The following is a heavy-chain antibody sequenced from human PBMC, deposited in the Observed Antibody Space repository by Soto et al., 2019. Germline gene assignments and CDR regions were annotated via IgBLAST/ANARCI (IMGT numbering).Heavy chain of an antibody. V-gene: IGHV3-21*01. CDR3: AKDGNPSNPKGIYYFYYYYMDV. J-gene: IGHJ6*03. CDR1: GFTFSSYS. CDR2: ISSSSSYI. Sequence: GGSLRLSCAASGFTFSSYSMNWVRQAPGKGLEWVSSISSSSSYIYYADAVKGRFTISRDNGKKSLYLQMNSLRAEDTAEDYCAKDGNPSNPKGIYYFYYYYMDVWGKGTTVTVSS. D-gene: IGHD1-1*01.